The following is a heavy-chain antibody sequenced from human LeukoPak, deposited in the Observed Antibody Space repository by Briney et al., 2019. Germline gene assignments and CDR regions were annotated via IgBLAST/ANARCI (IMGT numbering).Heavy chain of an antibody. CDR3: AREKIAMRAFDL. V-gene: IGHV4-59*11. J-gene: IGHJ4*02. CDR1: GESITTHY. Sequence: TPSETLSLTCTVSGESITTHYWTWIRQPPGKGLEWIGYVYDTGSTDYNPSLKSRVTISVDTSKNQFSLRLNSVTAADTAIYYCAREKIAMRAFDLWGQGTLVTVSS. D-gene: IGHD2-2*01. CDR2: VYDTGST.